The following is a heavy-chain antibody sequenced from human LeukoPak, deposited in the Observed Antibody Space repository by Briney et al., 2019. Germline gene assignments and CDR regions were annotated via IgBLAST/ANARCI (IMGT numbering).Heavy chain of an antibody. D-gene: IGHD4-11*01. Sequence: ASVKVSCKVSGYTLTELSMHWVRQAPGKGLEWMGWISAYNGNTNYAQKLQGRVTMTTDTSTSTAYMELRSLRSDDTAVYYCARIFDYSNPIDYWGQGTLVTVSS. CDR3: ARIFDYSNPIDY. CDR1: GYTLTELS. J-gene: IGHJ4*02. V-gene: IGHV1-18*01. CDR2: ISAYNGNT.